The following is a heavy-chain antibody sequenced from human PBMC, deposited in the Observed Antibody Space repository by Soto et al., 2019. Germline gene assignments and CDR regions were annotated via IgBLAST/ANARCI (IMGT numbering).Heavy chain of an antibody. D-gene: IGHD2-15*01. J-gene: IGHJ4*02. V-gene: IGHV1-69*06. CDR2: IMPIFGTG. CDR3: ARSRYCSGGSCYNFDS. CDR1: GGTFSSYS. Sequence: SVKVSCKASGGTFSSYSISWVLQAPGEGLEWMGGIMPIFGTGNYAQKFQGRVTINADKSTSTAYMELSSLTSEDTAVYYCARSRYCSGGSCYNFDSWGQGTLVTVSS.